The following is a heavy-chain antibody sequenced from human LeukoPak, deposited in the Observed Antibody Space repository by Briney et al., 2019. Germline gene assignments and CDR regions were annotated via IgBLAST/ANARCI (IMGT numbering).Heavy chain of an antibody. V-gene: IGHV4-39*07. Sequence: PSETLSLTCTISGDSIGRINYFWGWIRQAPGKGLEWIVSMSYSGHTYYDPSLKSRVTTSIDTSKNQLSLNLKSVTAADTAVYYCARDRDVDDFDSWGHGTLVTVSS. D-gene: IGHD2-15*01. J-gene: IGHJ4*01. CDR1: GDSIGRINYF. CDR3: ARDRDVDDFDS. CDR2: MSYSGHT.